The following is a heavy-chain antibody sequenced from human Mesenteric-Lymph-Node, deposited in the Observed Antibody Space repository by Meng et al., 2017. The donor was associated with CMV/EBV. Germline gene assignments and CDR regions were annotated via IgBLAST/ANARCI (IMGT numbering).Heavy chain of an antibody. D-gene: IGHD3-10*01. CDR3: ARGHITMVRGGIDY. Sequence: SGSTFPSYWFSWVRQMPGKGLEWMGRIDPSDSYTNYSPSFQGHVTISADKSISTAYLRWSSLKASDTAMYYCARGHITMVRGGIDYWGQGTLVTVSS. CDR2: IDPSDSYT. V-gene: IGHV5-10-1*01. J-gene: IGHJ4*02. CDR1: GSTFPSYW.